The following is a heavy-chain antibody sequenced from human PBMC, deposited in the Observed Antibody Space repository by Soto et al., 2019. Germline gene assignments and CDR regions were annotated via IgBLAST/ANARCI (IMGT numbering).Heavy chain of an antibody. Sequence: PGGSLRLSCAASGFTFDNYAMSWVRQAPGKGLEWVSAISGSGHNTYYVDSVKGRFTISRDNSKNTLYLQMDSLRAEDTAMYYSEYGSYYYDIRGQGTLVTVSS. D-gene: IGHD3-22*01. V-gene: IGHV3-23*01. CDR2: ISGSGHNT. J-gene: IGHJ4*02. CDR3: EYGSYYYDI. CDR1: GFTFDNYA.